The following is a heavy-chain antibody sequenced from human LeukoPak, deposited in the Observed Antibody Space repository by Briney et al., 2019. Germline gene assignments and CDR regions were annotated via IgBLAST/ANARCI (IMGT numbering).Heavy chain of an antibody. CDR1: GFTFSSYS. Sequence: GGSLRLSCAASGFTFSSYSMNWVRQAPGKGLEWVAVISYDGSNKYYADSVKGRFTISRDNSKNTLYLQMNSLRAEDTAVYYCARGGIFGGYYMDVWGKGTTVTVSS. V-gene: IGHV3-30*01. D-gene: IGHD2-15*01. CDR2: ISYDGSNK. J-gene: IGHJ6*03. CDR3: ARGGIFGGYYMDV.